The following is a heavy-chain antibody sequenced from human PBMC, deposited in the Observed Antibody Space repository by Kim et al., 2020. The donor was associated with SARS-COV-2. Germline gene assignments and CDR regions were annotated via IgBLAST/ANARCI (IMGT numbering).Heavy chain of an antibody. Sequence: SHPSLKSRVTISVDTSKNQFSLKLSSVTAADTAVYYCARADSGSYVAFDIWGQGTMVTVSS. D-gene: IGHD1-26*01. V-gene: IGHV4-59*01. J-gene: IGHJ3*02. CDR3: ARADSGSYVAFDI.